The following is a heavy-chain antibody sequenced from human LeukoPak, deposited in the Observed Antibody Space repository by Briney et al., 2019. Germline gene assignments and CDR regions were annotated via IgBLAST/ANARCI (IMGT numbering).Heavy chain of an antibody. Sequence: SGPTLVKPTQTLTLPCTFSGFSLSTSGVGVGWIRQSPGKALEWLALIYGNDDKRYSPSLKSRLTITKDTSKNQVVLTMTNMDPVDTATYYCAHTLRFLEVQGFDYWGQGTLVTVSS. CDR1: GFSLSTSGVG. D-gene: IGHD3-3*01. V-gene: IGHV2-5*01. CDR2: IYGNDDK. CDR3: AHTLRFLEVQGFDY. J-gene: IGHJ4*02.